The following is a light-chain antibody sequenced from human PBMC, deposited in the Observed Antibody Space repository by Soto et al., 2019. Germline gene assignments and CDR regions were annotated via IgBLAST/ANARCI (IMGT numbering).Light chain of an antibody. CDR1: QSISSW. Sequence: DIQMTQSPSTLSASVGDRVTMTCRASQSISSWLAWYQQKPGKAPKLLIYKASTLKSGVPSRFSGSGSGTEFTLTISSLQPDDFATYYCQHYNSYSEAFGQGTNVDI. CDR2: KAS. V-gene: IGKV1-5*03. CDR3: QHYNSYSEA. J-gene: IGKJ1*01.